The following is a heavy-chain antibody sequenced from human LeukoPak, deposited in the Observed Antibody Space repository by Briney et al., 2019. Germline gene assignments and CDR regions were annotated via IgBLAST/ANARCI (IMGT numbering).Heavy chain of an antibody. CDR1: GYTFTSYG. CDR2: ISAYNGNT. V-gene: IGHV1-18*01. D-gene: IGHD5-24*01. CDR3: ARGRDGYNWGPGRGYYYYMDV. Sequence: ASVKVSCKASGYTFTSYGISWVRQAPGQGLEWVGWISAYNGNTNYAQKLQGRVTMTTDTSTSTAYMELRSLRSDDTAVYYCARGRDGYNWGPGRGYYYYMDVWGKGTTVTVSS. J-gene: IGHJ6*03.